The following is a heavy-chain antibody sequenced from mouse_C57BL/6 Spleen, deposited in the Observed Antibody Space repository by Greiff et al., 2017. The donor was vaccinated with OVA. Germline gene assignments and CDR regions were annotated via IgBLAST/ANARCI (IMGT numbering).Heavy chain of an antibody. Sequence: QVQLQQPGAELVKPGASVKLSCKASGYTFTSYWMHWVKQRPGQGLEWIGMIHPNSGSTNYNEKFKSKATLTVAKSSSTAYMQLSSLTSEDSAVYYCARSPLYRNYWYFDVWGTGTTVTVSS. J-gene: IGHJ1*03. CDR3: ARSPLYRNYWYFDV. D-gene: IGHD1-3*01. V-gene: IGHV1-64*01. CDR1: GYTFTSYW. CDR2: IHPNSGST.